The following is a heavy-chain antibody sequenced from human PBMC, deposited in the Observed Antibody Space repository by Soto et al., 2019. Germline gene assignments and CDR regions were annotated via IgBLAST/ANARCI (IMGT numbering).Heavy chain of an antibody. CDR2: IHHSGRT. J-gene: IGHJ4*02. Sequence: PSETLSLTCAVSGGSIITNDWWSWVRQPPGKGLEWIGEIHHSGRTNYIQSPKSRVTMSLDKSNNQLSLTLSSVTAADTAVYFCARSVAVPGAHIDYWGQGTQVTVSS. D-gene: IGHD6-19*01. V-gene: IGHV4-4*02. CDR3: ARSVAVPGAHIDY. CDR1: GGSIITNDW.